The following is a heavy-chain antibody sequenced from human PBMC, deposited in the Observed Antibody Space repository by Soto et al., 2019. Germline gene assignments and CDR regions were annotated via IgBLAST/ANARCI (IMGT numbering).Heavy chain of an antibody. CDR2: IYYSGST. D-gene: IGHD2-2*03. Sequence: QVQLQESGPGLVKPSQTLSLTCTVSGGSISSGGYYWSWIRQHPGKGLEWIGYIYYSGSTYYNPSLKSRVTISVDTSKNQFSLKLSSVTAADTAVYYCARDRGVDIVVVPAAMQPCWYFDLWGRGTLVTVSS. CDR1: GGSISSGGYY. J-gene: IGHJ2*01. V-gene: IGHV4-31*03. CDR3: ARDRGVDIVVVPAAMQPCWYFDL.